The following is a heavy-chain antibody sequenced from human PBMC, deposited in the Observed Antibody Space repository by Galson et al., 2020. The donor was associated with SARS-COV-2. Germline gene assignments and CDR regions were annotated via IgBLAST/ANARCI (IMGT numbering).Heavy chain of an antibody. J-gene: IGHJ3*02. Sequence: SETLSLTCTVSGGSISSGGYYWSWIRQHPGKGLEWIGYIYYSGSTYYNPSLKSRVTISVDTSKNQFSLKLSSVTAADTAVYYCVRDQDHGSGSYLGAFDIWGQGTMVTVSS. V-gene: IGHV4-31*03. CDR3: VRDQDHGSGSYLGAFDI. CDR1: GGSISSGGYY. D-gene: IGHD3-10*01. CDR2: IYYSGST.